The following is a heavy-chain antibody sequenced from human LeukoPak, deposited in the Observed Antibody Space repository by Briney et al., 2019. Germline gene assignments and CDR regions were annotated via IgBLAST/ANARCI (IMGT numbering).Heavy chain of an antibody. CDR1: GITFSGHW. CDR3: AKDYYGSGRYYFDY. D-gene: IGHD3-10*01. J-gene: IGHJ4*02. CDR2: INSDGSST. V-gene: IGHV3-74*03. Sequence: GGSLRLSCAASGITFSGHWMHWVRQTPGKGVVWVSRINSDGSSTAYADSVKGRFTISRDNAKNTVYLQMNSLRAEDTAVYYCAKDYYGSGRYYFDYWGQGTLVTVSS.